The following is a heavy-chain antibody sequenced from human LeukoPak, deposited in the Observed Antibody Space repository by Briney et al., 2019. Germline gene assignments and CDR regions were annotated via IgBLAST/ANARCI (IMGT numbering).Heavy chain of an antibody. CDR2: IYSGDSDT. V-gene: IGHV5-51*01. CDR3: ATRPRSGSNLNAFDI. J-gene: IGHJ3*02. D-gene: IGHD5-24*01. Sequence: GASLQISCKGSGYSFTSYWYGWVRQMPGKGLEGMGIIYSGDSDTRYSPSFQGQVTISADKSITTAYLKWSTLKASDTAVYYCATRPRSGSNLNAFDIWGQGTMVTVSS. CDR1: GYSFTSYW.